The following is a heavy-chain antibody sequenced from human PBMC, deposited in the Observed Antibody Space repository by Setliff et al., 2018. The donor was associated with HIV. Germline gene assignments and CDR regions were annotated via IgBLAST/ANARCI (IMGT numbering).Heavy chain of an antibody. D-gene: IGHD2-21*01. V-gene: IGHV4-31*03. CDR2: IYYGGST. Sequence: SATLSLTCTVSGGSVSSGCYYWSWIRQHPGRGLEWIGNIYYGGSTYDNPSLKSRFSISIDTSKNRFSLEVASVTAADTAVYYCARGAYPREFYFDSWGQGMLVTVSS. CDR1: GGSVSSGCYY. J-gene: IGHJ4*02. CDR3: ARGAYPREFYFDS.